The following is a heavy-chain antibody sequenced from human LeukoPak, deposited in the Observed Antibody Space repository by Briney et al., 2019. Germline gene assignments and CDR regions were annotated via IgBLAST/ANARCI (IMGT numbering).Heavy chain of an antibody. CDR3: ARETSTVTTPWFDP. J-gene: IGHJ5*02. Sequence: GGSLRLSCAASGFTFSDYYMSWIRQAPGKGLEWVANIKQDGSEKYYVDSVKGRFTISRDNAKNSLYLQMNSLRAEDTAVYYCARETSTVTTPWFDPWGQGTLVTVSS. D-gene: IGHD4-17*01. CDR2: IKQDGSEK. CDR1: GFTFSDYY. V-gene: IGHV3-7*01.